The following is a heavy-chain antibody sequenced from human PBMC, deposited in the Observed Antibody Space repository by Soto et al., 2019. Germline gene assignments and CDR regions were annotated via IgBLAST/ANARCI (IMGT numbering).Heavy chain of an antibody. CDR1: GFSFSYYG. CDR2: ITHDGYNR. Sequence: QVQLVESGGSVVQPGGSRRLSCAASGFSFSYYGLHWVRQAPGKGLEWLALITHDGYNRYYADSVKGRFTISRDNSKNTIFLQMNSLKSEDTAVYYCAKWGSFDIWGQGTPVTVSS. CDR3: AKWGSFDI. V-gene: IGHV3-30*18. D-gene: IGHD3-16*01. J-gene: IGHJ4*02.